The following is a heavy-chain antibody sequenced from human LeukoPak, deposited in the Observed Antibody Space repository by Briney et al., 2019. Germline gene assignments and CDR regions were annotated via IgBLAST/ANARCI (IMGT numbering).Heavy chain of an antibody. D-gene: IGHD3-10*01. CDR2: INPNSGGT. Sequence: ASVKVSCKASGYTFTGYYMHWVRQAPGQGLEWMGWINPNSGGTNYAQKFQGRVTMTRDTSISTAYMELSRLRSDDTAVYYCARTLELRHPRPGYYGSGSYYDPFDYWGQGTLVTVSS. CDR3: ARTLELRHPRPGYYGSGSYYDPFDY. J-gene: IGHJ4*02. V-gene: IGHV1-2*02. CDR1: GYTFTGYY.